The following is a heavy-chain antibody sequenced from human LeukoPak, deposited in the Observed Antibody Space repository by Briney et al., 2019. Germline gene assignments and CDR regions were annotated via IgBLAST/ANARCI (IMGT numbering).Heavy chain of an antibody. CDR1: GSTVSDNY. D-gene: IGHD4-23*01. V-gene: IGHV3-53*01. Sequence: GGSLRLSCAASGSTVSDNYMSWVRQAPGKGLEWVSLIYSAGSTYYADSVTGRFTISRDNSKNTLFLQMNSLRAEDTAVYYCARRGDGGRSFDYWGQGTLVTVSS. CDR3: ARRGDGGRSFDY. CDR2: IYSAGST. J-gene: IGHJ4*02.